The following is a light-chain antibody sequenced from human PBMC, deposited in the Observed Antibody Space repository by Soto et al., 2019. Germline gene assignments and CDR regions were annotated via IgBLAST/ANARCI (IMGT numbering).Light chain of an antibody. V-gene: IGLV1-44*01. CDR3: AAWDDSLSGLV. J-gene: IGLJ2*01. CDR1: SSNIGSNA. CDR2: SNN. Sequence: QSVLTQPPSASGTPGQRVTISCSGSSSNIGSNAVNWYQQLPGTAPKLLIYSNNQRPSGVPDRFSGSKSGTSASLAISGLQSEDEADYYCAAWDDSLSGLVFGGGTKLTGL.